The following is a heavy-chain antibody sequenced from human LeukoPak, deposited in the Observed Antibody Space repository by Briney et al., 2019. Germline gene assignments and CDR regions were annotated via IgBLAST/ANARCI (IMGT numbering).Heavy chain of an antibody. CDR3: ARDNRGFDY. V-gene: IGHV3-48*04. D-gene: IGHD1-14*01. CDR1: GFTFSSYN. Sequence: GGSLRLSCAASGFTFSSYNFNWVRQAPGKGLEWISYISTSSSPIYYADSVKGRFTISRDNAKNSLYRQMNSLRAEDTAVYYCARDNRGFDYWGQGTLVTVSS. J-gene: IGHJ4*02. CDR2: ISTSSSPI.